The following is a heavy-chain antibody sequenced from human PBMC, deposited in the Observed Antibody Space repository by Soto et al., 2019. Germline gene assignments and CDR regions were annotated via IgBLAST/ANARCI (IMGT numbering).Heavy chain of an antibody. J-gene: IGHJ4*02. CDR2: IWYDGSNK. CDR3: ARDQGSSWFDY. D-gene: IGHD6-13*01. Sequence: PAGSLRLSCAASGFTFSSYGMHWVRQAPGKGLEWVAVIWYDGSNKYYADTVKGRFTISRDNSKNTLYLQMNSLRAEDTAVYYCARDQGSSWFDYWGQGTLVTVSS. CDR1: GFTFSSYG. V-gene: IGHV3-33*01.